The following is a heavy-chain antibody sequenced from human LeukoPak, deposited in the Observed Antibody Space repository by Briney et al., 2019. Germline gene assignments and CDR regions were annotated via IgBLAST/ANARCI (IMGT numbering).Heavy chain of an antibody. J-gene: IGHJ4*02. CDR2: INPTGGST. D-gene: IGHD5-12*01. CDR1: GYTFPSYF. CDR3: ARGGPRRIVATTSFDY. Sequence: ASVKVSCKASGYTFPSYFMHWVRQAPGQGLEWMGIINPTGGSTTYAQKFQGRVTITADESTSTAYMELSSLRSEDTAVYYCARGGPRRIVATTSFDYWGQGTLVTVSS. V-gene: IGHV1-46*01.